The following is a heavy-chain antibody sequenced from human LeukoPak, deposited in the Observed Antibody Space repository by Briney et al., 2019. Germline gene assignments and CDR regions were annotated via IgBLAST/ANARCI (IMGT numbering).Heavy chain of an antibody. CDR2: ISGSGGST. Sequence: GGSLRLSCAASGFTFSSYAMSWVRQSPGKGLEWVSAISGSGGSTYYAASVKGRFTISRDNSKNTLYLQMNSLRAEDTAVYYCAGPYLENGFDPWGQGTLVTVSS. CDR1: GFTFSSYA. D-gene: IGHD3-3*01. V-gene: IGHV3-23*01. CDR3: AGPYLENGFDP. J-gene: IGHJ5*02.